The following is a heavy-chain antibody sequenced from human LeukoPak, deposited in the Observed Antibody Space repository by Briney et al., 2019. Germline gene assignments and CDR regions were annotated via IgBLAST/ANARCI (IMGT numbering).Heavy chain of an antibody. J-gene: IGHJ4*02. D-gene: IGHD2-2*01. Sequence: SETLSLTCTVSGGSVSSGSNYWSWIRQPPGKGLEWIGYISYSGSTNYNPSLNIRVTISVDTSKNQFSLKLSSVTAADTAVYYCARSYCSRTSCKLDYWGQGNLVTVSS. V-gene: IGHV4-61*01. CDR3: ARSYCSRTSCKLDY. CDR1: GGSVSSGSNY. CDR2: ISYSGST.